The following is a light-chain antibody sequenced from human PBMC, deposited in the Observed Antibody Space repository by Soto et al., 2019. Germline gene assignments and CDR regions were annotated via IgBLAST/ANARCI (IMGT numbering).Light chain of an antibody. CDR1: SSNIGAEYD. Sequence: QPVLTQPPSVSGAPGQRFAISCTGSSSNIGAEYDVHWYQQLPGTAPKRLIYGDNNRPSGVPDRVSGSKSGTSASLASTGLQPEAEADYYCQAYDSSLTTFVFGTGTKVTVL. J-gene: IGLJ1*01. V-gene: IGLV1-40*01. CDR3: QAYDSSLTTFV. CDR2: GDN.